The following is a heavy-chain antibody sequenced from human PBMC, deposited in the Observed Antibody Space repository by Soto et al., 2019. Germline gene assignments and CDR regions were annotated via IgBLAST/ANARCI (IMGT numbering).Heavy chain of an antibody. D-gene: IGHD3-22*01. CDR1: RFTFSSFG. J-gene: IGHJ4*02. CDR2: ISYDAFNT. V-gene: IGHV3-30*01. CDR3: AGGRNSGYYLFDY. Sequence: GGSLRLSCAASRFTFSSFGMHWVLQAPCKGLEWLAFISYDAFNTHYADSVKGRFTISRDNSKNTVYLQMNSLRAEDTAVYYCAGGRNSGYYLFDYWGQGTLVTVSS.